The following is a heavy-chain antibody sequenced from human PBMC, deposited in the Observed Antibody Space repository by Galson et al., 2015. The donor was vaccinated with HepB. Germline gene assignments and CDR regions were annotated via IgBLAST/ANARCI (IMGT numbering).Heavy chain of an antibody. CDR2: MNPNSGNT. CDR1: GYTFTSYD. V-gene: IGHV1-8*01. D-gene: IGHD5-18*01. Sequence: SVKVSCKASGYTFTSYDINWVRQATGQGLEWMGWMNPNSGNTGYTQKFQGRVTMTRNTCISTAYMELSSLRSEDTAVYYCARGKGRGYSYEDITIKTYGMDVWGQGTTVTVSS. CDR3: ARGKGRGYSYEDITIKTYGMDV. J-gene: IGHJ6*02.